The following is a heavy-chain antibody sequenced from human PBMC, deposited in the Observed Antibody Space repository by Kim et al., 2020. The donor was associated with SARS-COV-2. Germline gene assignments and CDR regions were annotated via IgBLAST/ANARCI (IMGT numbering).Heavy chain of an antibody. Sequence: GGSLRLSCTASGFTFRNCAMHWVRQAPGKRLDYVSGISSSGGSTFYANSVKGRFTISRDNSKNTLDLQIGSLRAEDMAVYYCAREAIYGDSDFDYWGQGT. J-gene: IGHJ4*02. V-gene: IGHV3-64*01. CDR1: GFTFRNCA. CDR3: AREAIYGDSDFDY. CDR2: ISSSGGST. D-gene: IGHD4-17*01.